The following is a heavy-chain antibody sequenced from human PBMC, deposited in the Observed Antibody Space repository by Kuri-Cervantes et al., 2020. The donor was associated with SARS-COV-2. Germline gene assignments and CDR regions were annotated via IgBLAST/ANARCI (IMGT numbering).Heavy chain of an antibody. Sequence: GESLKISCAASGFTFSSFAMSWVRQAPGKGLEWVSSISGSGVGTYYADSVKGRFTISRDNSKNTLYLQMNSLRAEDSALYYCAKVGLSFDYWGQGTLVTVSS. CDR3: AKVGLSFDY. D-gene: IGHD2/OR15-2a*01. CDR2: ISGSGVGT. J-gene: IGHJ4*02. V-gene: IGHV3-23*01. CDR1: GFTFSSFA.